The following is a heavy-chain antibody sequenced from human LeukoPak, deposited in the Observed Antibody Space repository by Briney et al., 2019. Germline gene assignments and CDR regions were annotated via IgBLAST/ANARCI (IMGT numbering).Heavy chain of an antibody. D-gene: IGHD2-2*01. Sequence: SETLSLTCTVSGGSISSSSYYWGWIRQPPGKGLEWIGSIYYSGSTYYNPSLKSRVTISVDTSKNQFSLKLSSVTAADTAVYYCARQLGYCSSTSCRPRWFDPWGQGTLVTVSS. CDR1: GGSISSSSYY. J-gene: IGHJ5*02. CDR2: IYYSGST. V-gene: IGHV4-39*01. CDR3: ARQLGYCSSTSCRPRWFDP.